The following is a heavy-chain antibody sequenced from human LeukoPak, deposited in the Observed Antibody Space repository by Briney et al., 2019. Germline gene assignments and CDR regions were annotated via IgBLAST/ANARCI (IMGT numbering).Heavy chain of an antibody. CDR3: ARIIAASQDVFDI. D-gene: IGHD6-6*01. CDR2: IYHSGNT. J-gene: IGHJ3*02. CDR1: GYSVSSGFY. V-gene: IGHV4-38-2*02. Sequence: SETLSLTCTVSGYSVSSGFYWGWIRQPPGKGLEWVGIIYHSGNTYYNPSLKGRLTMSVDRSNNLFSLNLNSVTAADTAVYYCARIIAASQDVFDIWGQGTMITVSS.